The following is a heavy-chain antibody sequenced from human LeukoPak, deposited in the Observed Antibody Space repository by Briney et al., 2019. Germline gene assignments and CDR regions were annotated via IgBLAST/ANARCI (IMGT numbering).Heavy chain of an antibody. V-gene: IGHV3-23*01. Sequence: GGSLRLSCAASGFTFSSYAMSWVRQAPGKGLEWVSAISGSGGSTYYADSVKGRFTISRDNSKNMLFLQMNSLRGDDTAVYYCAKVAPGTIAAAGLDYWGQGTLVSVSS. J-gene: IGHJ4*02. CDR1: GFTFSSYA. CDR3: AKVAPGTIAAAGLDY. CDR2: ISGSGGST. D-gene: IGHD6-13*01.